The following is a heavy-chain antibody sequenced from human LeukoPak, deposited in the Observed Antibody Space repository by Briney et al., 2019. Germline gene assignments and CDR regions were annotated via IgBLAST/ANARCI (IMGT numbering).Heavy chain of an antibody. CDR2: IWYDGSNK. D-gene: IGHD5-12*01. V-gene: IGHV3-33*01. Sequence: GGSLRPSCAASGFTFSSYGMHWVRQAPGKGLEWVAVIWYDGSNKYYADSVKGRFTISRDNSKNTLYLQMNSLRAEDTAVYYCARDAREIVAIDYWGQGTLVTVSS. J-gene: IGHJ4*02. CDR1: GFTFSSYG. CDR3: ARDAREIVAIDY.